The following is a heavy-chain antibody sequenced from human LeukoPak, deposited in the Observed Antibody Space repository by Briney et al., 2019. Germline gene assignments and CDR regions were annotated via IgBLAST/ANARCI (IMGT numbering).Heavy chain of an antibody. V-gene: IGHV3-23*01. CDR2: ISGSGGST. Sequence: QSGGSLRLSCAASGFTFSSYAMSWVRQAPGKGLEWVSAISGSGGSTYYADSVKGRFTISRDNSRNTLSLQMNTMRAEDTAVYYCAKIERYCSTSSCYSKYYYMDVWGQGTTVTVSS. J-gene: IGHJ6*03. CDR1: GFTFSSYA. D-gene: IGHD2-2*01. CDR3: AKIERYCSTSSCYSKYYYMDV.